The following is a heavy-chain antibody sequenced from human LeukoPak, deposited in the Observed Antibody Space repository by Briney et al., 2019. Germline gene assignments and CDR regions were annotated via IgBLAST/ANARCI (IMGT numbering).Heavy chain of an antibody. V-gene: IGHV1-69*05. CDR2: IIPIFGTA. J-gene: IGHJ5*02. CDR1: GGTFSSYA. Sequence: SVKVSCKASGGTFSSYAISWVRQAPGQGLEWMGGIIPIFGTANYAQKFQGRVTITTDESTSTAYMELSSLRSEDTAVCYCARINSDTAMVTAFDNWFDPWGQGTLVTVSS. D-gene: IGHD5-18*01. CDR3: ARINSDTAMVTAFDNWFDP.